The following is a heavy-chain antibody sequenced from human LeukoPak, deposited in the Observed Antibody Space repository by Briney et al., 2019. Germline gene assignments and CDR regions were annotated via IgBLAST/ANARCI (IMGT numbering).Heavy chain of an antibody. V-gene: IGHV3-72*01. CDR3: AAGLMDV. CDR1: GFTFSDHY. D-gene: IGHD5-12*01. Sequence: GGSLRLSCATSGFTFSDHYMDWVRQAPGKGLEWVGRTRKKTNSYTKEYAVSVKGRFTSSRDNAENSLYLQMSSLRAEDTAVYYCAAGLMDVWGKGTTVTVSS. J-gene: IGHJ6*04. CDR2: TRKKTNSYTK.